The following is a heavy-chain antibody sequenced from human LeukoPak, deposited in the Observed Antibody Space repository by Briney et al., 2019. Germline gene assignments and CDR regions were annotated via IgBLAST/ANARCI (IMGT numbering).Heavy chain of an antibody. CDR3: ANSGTTFNVFGP. CDR1: GGSLRNYA. CDR2: IIPLLGTT. J-gene: IGHJ5*02. V-gene: IGHV1-69*05. D-gene: IGHD2-2*01. Sequence: ASVKVSCKTSGGSLRNYAFNWVRQAPGQGLEWMGAIIPLLGTTRYAQKFQGRVTITTDDSANTAYMEMNSLRSGDTAVYFCANSGTTFNVFGPWGQGTLVTVSS.